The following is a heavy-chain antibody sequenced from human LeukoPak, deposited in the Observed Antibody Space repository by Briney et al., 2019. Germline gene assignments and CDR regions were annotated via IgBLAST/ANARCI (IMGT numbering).Heavy chain of an antibody. V-gene: IGHV4-34*01. Sequence: PSETLPLTCAVYGGSLSGYYWSWVRQPPGKGLEWIGEINHSGSTNYNPSLKSRVTISVDTSKNQFSLKLSSVTAADTAVYYCARVRIAARPFDYWGQGTLVTVSS. CDR2: INHSGST. CDR3: ARVRIAARPFDY. D-gene: IGHD6-6*01. J-gene: IGHJ4*02. CDR1: GGSLSGYY.